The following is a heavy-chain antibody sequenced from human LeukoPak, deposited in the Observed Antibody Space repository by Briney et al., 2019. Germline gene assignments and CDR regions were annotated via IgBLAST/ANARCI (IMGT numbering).Heavy chain of an antibody. Sequence: GGSLRLSCAASGFTFSSYAMSWVRQAPGKGLEWVSAISGSGGSTYYADSVKGRFTISRDNSKNTLYLQMNSLRAEDTAVYYCARVRHNWNSYYYGMDVWGQGTTVTVSS. CDR2: ISGSGGST. CDR3: ARVRHNWNSYYYGMDV. J-gene: IGHJ6*02. V-gene: IGHV3-23*01. D-gene: IGHD1-20*01. CDR1: GFTFSSYA.